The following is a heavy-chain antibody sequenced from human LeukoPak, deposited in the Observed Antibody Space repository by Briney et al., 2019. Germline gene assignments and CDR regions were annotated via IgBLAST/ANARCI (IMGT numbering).Heavy chain of an antibody. CDR1: GFTFSSYW. Sequence: GGSLRLSCAASGFTFSSYWMSWVRQAPGKGLEWVANIKQDGSEKYYVDSVKGRFTISRDNAKNSLYLQMNSLRAEDTAVYYCAREGLRFLEWLFTSPNWFDPWGQGTLVTVFS. CDR3: AREGLRFLEWLFTSPNWFDP. D-gene: IGHD3-3*01. V-gene: IGHV3-7*01. J-gene: IGHJ5*02. CDR2: IKQDGSEK.